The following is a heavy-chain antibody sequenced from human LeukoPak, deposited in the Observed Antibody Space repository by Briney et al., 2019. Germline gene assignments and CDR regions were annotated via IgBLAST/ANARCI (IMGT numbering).Heavy chain of an antibody. CDR1: GYSISSGYY. CDR3: ARGRTYYYGSGSYYFDY. CDR2: IHHSGST. J-gene: IGHJ4*02. D-gene: IGHD3-10*01. V-gene: IGHV4-38-2*02. Sequence: PSETLSLTCTVSGYSISSGYYWGWIRPAPGKGLEWIGTIHHSGSTYYNPSLKGRVTISADSSKNQFSLKLSSVTAADTAVYYCARGRTYYYGSGSYYFDYWGQGTLVTVSS.